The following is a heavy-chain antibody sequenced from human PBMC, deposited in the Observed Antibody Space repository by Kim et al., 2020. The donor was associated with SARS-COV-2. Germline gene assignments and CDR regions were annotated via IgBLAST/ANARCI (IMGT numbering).Heavy chain of an antibody. CDR2: ISYDGSNK. D-gene: IGHD6-13*01. J-gene: IGHJ4*02. V-gene: IGHV3-30*04. Sequence: GGSLRLSCAASGFTFSSYAMHWVRQAPGKGLEWVAVISYDGSNKYYADSVKGRFTISRDNSKNTLYLQMNSLRAEDTAVYYCARDSTGYSSSWYVLIGGADYWGQGTLVTVSS. CDR1: GFTFSSYA. CDR3: ARDSTGYSSSWYVLIGGADY.